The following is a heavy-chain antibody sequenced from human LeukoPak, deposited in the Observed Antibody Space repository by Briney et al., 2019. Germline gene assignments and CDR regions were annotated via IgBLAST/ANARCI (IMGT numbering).Heavy chain of an antibody. CDR3: ARGPYSSGWYLDFFDY. V-gene: IGHV3-66*01. D-gene: IGHD6-19*01. CDR1: GFTVSSNY. Sequence: GGSLRLSCAASGFTVSSNYMSWVRQAPGKGLEWVSVIYSGGSTYYADSVKGRFTISRDNSKNTLYLQMNSLRAEDTAAYYCARGPYSSGWYLDFFDYWGQGTLVTVSS. CDR2: IYSGGST. J-gene: IGHJ4*02.